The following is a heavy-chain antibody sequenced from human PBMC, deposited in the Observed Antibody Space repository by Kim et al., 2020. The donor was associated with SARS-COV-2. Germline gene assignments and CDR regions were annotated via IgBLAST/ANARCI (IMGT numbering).Heavy chain of an antibody. CDR2: IGTSSSMI. CDR1: GFTFSSYS. Sequence: GGSLRLSCVASGFTFSSYSMNWVRQAPGKGLGWVSYIGTSSSMIYYADSVKGRFTISRDNAKNSLYLQMNSLRDEDTAVYYCAQRMDVWGQGTTVTVSS. J-gene: IGHJ6*02. CDR3: AQRMDV. V-gene: IGHV3-48*02.